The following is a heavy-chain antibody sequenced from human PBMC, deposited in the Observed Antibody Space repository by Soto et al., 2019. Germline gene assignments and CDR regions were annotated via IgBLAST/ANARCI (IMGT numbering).Heavy chain of an antibody. D-gene: IGHD3-22*01. CDR1: GYTFTSYY. Sequence: GASVKVSCKASGYTFTSYYMHWVRQAPGQGLEWMGWINPNSGGTNYAQKFQGWVTMTRDTSISTAYMELSRLRSDDTAVYYCAREWGYYDSSGYSAFDIWGQGTMVTVSS. CDR2: INPNSGGT. V-gene: IGHV1-2*04. J-gene: IGHJ3*02. CDR3: AREWGYYDSSGYSAFDI.